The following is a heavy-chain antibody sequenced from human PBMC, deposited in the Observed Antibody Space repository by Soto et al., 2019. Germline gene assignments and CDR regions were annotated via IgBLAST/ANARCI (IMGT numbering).Heavy chain of an antibody. CDR2: TRNSGGA. CDR1: SGSIFSSNW. J-gene: IGHJ4*02. V-gene: IGHV4-4*02. D-gene: IGHD6-13*01. Sequence: QVQLQESGPGLVKPSGTLSLTCAVSSGSIFSSNWWSWVRQPPGKGLEWIGETRNSGGANYNPSLQSRVTITVDRSKNHFFLELRSVTAADTDVYSCASHLVMSGTRGFDNWGLGALVTVSS. CDR3: ASHLVMSGTRGFDN.